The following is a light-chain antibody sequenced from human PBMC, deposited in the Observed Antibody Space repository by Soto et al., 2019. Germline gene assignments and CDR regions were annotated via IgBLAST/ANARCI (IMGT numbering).Light chain of an antibody. CDR2: DVS. CDR1: SRDVGAYNY. J-gene: IGLJ1*01. Sequence: QPVLTQPASVSGSPGQSITISFTGTSRDVGAYNYVSWYQQHPGKAPKLMIYDVSNRPSGVSNRFSGSKSGNTASLTISGLQAEDEADYYCNSYTNSDAYVFGAGTKVTVL. CDR3: NSYTNSDAYV. V-gene: IGLV2-14*01.